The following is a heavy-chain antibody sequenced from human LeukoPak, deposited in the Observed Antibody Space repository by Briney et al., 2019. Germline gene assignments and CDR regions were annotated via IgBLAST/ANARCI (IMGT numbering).Heavy chain of an antibody. CDR3: ARVRTTVTTSDFDY. J-gene: IGHJ4*02. D-gene: IGHD4-17*01. Sequence: GGSLRLSCAASGFTVSSNYMSWVRQAPGKGLEWVSVIYSGGSTYYADSVKGRFTISRDNSKNTLYLQMNSLRAEDTAVYYCARVRTTVTTSDFDYWGQGTLVTVSS. CDR1: GFTVSSNY. V-gene: IGHV3-66*01. CDR2: IYSGGST.